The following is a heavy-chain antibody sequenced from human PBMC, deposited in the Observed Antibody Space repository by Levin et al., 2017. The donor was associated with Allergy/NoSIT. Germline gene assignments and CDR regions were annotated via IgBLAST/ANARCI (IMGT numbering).Heavy chain of an antibody. V-gene: IGHV3-21*01. CDR1: GFTFSTYS. J-gene: IGHJ4*02. CDR2: ISDSSAYI. CDR3: SRDSEPASSYGSGTYAFSDY. D-gene: IGHD3-10*01. Sequence: PSETLSLTCAASGFTFSTYSMNWVRQAPGKGLEWVSSISDSSAYIYYADSVKGRFTISRDNAKNSLYLQMDSLRAEDTAVYYCSRDSEPASSYGSGTYAFSDYWGQGTLVTVSS.